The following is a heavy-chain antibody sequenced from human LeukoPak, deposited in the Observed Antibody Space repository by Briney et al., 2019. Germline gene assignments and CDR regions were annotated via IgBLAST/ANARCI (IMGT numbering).Heavy chain of an antibody. CDR3: ARGIMSGYYFDY. Sequence: ASVKVSCKASGYTFTSYYMHWVRQAPGQGLEWMGLINPSGGSTSYAQKFQGRVTMTRDMSTSTVYMELSSLRSEDTAVYYCARGIMSGYYFDYWGQGTLVTVSS. D-gene: IGHD3-3*01. V-gene: IGHV1-46*01. CDR2: INPSGGST. CDR1: GYTFTSYY. J-gene: IGHJ4*02.